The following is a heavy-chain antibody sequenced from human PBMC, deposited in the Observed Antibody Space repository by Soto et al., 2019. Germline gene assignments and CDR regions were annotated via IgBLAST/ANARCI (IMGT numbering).Heavy chain of an antibody. Sequence: ASVKVSCKASGYTLSSYYMHWVRQAPGQGLEWMGIINTSGGSTTYAQKFQGRVTMTRDTSTSTVYMELSSLRSEDTAVYYCARVYCSGGSCYGIDYWGQGTLVTVSS. CDR3: ARVYCSGGSCYGIDY. CDR1: GYTLSSYY. J-gene: IGHJ4*02. V-gene: IGHV1-46*01. CDR2: INTSGGST. D-gene: IGHD2-15*01.